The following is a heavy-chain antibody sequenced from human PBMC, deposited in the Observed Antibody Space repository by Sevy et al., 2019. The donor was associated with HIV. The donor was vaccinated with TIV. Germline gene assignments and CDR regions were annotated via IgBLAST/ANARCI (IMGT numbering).Heavy chain of an antibody. J-gene: IGHJ2*01. CDR1: GFTFSDYY. CDR2: ISRSGSTI. D-gene: IGHD2-2*02. Sequence: GGYLRLSCSASGFTFSDYYMTWIRQAPGKGLEWGSYISRSGSTINYADSVKGRFTISRDNAKNSLYLQMNGLRAEDTAVYYCARVPILYADWYFDLWGRGTLVTVSS. V-gene: IGHV3-11*01. CDR3: ARVPILYADWYFDL.